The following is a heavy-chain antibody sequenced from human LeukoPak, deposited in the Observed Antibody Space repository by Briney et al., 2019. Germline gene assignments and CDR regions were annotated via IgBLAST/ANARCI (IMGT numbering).Heavy chain of an antibody. Sequence: ASVKVSCKASGYTFTSYDINWVRQATGQGLEWMGWMNPNSGNTGYAQKFQGRVTMTRNTSISTAYMELSSLRSEDTAVYYCARLPGYSSSWYRYYYYYGRYFLGQGTTVTVPS. CDR2: MNPNSGNT. J-gene: IGHJ6*02. V-gene: IGHV1-8*01. CDR1: GYTFTSYD. CDR3: ARLPGYSSSWYRYYYYYGRYF. D-gene: IGHD6-13*01.